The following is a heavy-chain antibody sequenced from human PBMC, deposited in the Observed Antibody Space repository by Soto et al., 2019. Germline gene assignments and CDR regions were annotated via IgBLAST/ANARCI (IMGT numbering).Heavy chain of an antibody. D-gene: IGHD6-19*01. CDR1: GNTFSSYD. CDR3: ATSGGGWYFY. J-gene: IGHJ4*02. Sequence: QVQLVQSGAEVKKPAASVKVSCKASGNTFSSYDINWDPQDTGQGLEWMGWLNPNSGDTGYAQKFQGRVTLTRNTSINTAYIELSSLTSDDTAVYYCATSGGGWYFYWGQGTLVTVSS. V-gene: IGHV1-8*01. CDR2: LNPNSGDT.